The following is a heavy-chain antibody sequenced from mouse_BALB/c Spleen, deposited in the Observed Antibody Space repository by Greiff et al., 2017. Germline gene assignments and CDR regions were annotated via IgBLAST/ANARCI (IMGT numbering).Heavy chain of an antibody. J-gene: IGHJ2*01. D-gene: IGHD1-1*01. CDR3: ARDYYGSSYGFDY. CDR1: GFTFSSYA. V-gene: IGHV5-6-5*01. CDR2: ISSGGST. Sequence: EVQRVESGGGLVKPGGSLKLSCAASGFTFSSYAMSWVRQTPEKRLEWVASISSGGSTYYPDSVKGRFTISRDNARNILYLQMSSLRSEDTAMYYCARDYYGSSYGFDYWGQGTTLTVSS.